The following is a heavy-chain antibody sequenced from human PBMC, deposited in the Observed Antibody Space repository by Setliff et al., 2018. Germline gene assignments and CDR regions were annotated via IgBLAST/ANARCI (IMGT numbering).Heavy chain of an antibody. D-gene: IGHD3-22*01. CDR1: GGTFSSYG. J-gene: IGHJ6*03. V-gene: IGHV1-69*05. CDR2: TIPIFGTT. Sequence: SVKVSCKASGGTFSSYGISWVRQAPGQGLEWMGGTIPIFGTTNYAQKFQGRVTIITDESTTTAYMELSSLRSDDTDVYYCAREGVDSRSSTDYRYYMDVWGKGTTVTVSS. CDR3: AREGVDSRSSTDYRYYMDV.